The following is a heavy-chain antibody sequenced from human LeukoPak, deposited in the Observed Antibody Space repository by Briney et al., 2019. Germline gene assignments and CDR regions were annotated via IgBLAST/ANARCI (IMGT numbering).Heavy chain of an antibody. J-gene: IGHJ6*02. CDR3: TRRGGTDYYYYYGMDV. V-gene: IGHV3-73*01. D-gene: IGHD1-26*01. CDR1: GFTFSGSA. CDR2: IRSKANRYAT. Sequence: GGSLRLSCAASGFTFSGSAMHWVRQASGKGLEWVVRIRSKANRYATAYAASVKGRFTISRDDSKNTAYLQMNSLKTEDTAVYYCTRRGGTDYYYYYGMDVGGQGTTVTV.